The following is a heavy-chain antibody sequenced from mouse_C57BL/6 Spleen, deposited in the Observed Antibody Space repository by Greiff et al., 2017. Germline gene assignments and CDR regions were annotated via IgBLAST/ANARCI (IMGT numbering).Heavy chain of an antibody. V-gene: IGHV1-54*01. D-gene: IGHD2-5*01. CDR3: ARGKVSNYAFAY. CDR2: INPGSGGT. Sequence: QVQLQQSGAELVRPGTSVKVSCKASGYAFTNYLIEWVKQRPGQGLEWIGVINPGSGGTNYNEKFKGKATLTADKSSSTAYMQLSSLTSEDSAVYFCARGKVSNYAFAYWGQGTLVTVSA. CDR1: GYAFTNYL. J-gene: IGHJ3*01.